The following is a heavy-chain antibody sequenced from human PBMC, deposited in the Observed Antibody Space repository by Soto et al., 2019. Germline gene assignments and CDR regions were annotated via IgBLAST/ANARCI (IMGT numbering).Heavy chain of an antibody. CDR2: ISAYNGNT. V-gene: IGHV1-18*04. CDR3: AGWEDYYDSSGYYDY. D-gene: IGHD3-22*01. Sequence: ASVKVSCKASGYTFTSYGISWVRQAPGQGLEWMGWISAYNGNTNYAQKLQGRVTMTTDTSTSTAYMELRSLRSDDTAVYYCAGWEDYYDSSGYYDYWGQGTLVTVSS. CDR1: GYTFTSYG. J-gene: IGHJ4*02.